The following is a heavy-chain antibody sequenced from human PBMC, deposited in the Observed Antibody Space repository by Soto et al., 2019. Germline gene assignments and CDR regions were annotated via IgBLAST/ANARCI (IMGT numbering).Heavy chain of an antibody. V-gene: IGHV3-74*01. D-gene: IGHD1-26*01. Sequence: EVQVVESGGALVQPGGSLRLSCATSGFTFSNYWIHWVRQVPGEGLVWVSTINNDGSRTWYADSVRGQIAMSRDNARNLVYLQMNSLRAEDTAVYYCGTTFEYWGQGALVTVSS. J-gene: IGHJ4*02. CDR1: GFTFSNYW. CDR3: GTTFEY. CDR2: INNDGSRT.